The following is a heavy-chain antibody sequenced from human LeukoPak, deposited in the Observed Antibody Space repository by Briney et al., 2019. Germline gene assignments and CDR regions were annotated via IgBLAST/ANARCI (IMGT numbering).Heavy chain of an antibody. CDR3: ARRPLSYGLDY. V-gene: IGHV4-61*02. J-gene: IGHJ4*02. CDR1: GDSISNHTSY. D-gene: IGHD3-10*01. CDR2: IYASTST. Sequence: SETLSLTCTVSGDSISNHTSYWTWIRPPAGKGLEWIGRIYASTSTSYNPSLKSRVTISVDTSKNAFSLKLTSVTAADTAVYYCARRPLSYGLDYWGQGTLVTVSS.